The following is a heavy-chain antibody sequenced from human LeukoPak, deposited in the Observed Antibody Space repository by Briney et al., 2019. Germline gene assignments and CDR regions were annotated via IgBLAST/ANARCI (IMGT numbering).Heavy chain of an antibody. CDR3: ARGKYGSGSYYTDY. Sequence: SETLSLTCTVSGGSISSYYWSWIRQPPGKGLEWIGYIYYSGSTNYNPSLKSRVTISVDTSKNQFSLKLSSVTAADTAVYYCARGKYGSGSYYTDYWGQGTLVTVSS. CDR1: GGSISSYY. CDR2: IYYSGST. D-gene: IGHD3-10*01. J-gene: IGHJ4*02. V-gene: IGHV4-59*01.